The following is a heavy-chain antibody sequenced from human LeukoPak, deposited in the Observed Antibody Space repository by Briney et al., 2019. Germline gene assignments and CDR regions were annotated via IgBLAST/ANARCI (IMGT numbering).Heavy chain of an antibody. Sequence: GGSLRLSCAASGFTFSSYGMHWVRQAPGKGLEWVAVISYDGSNKYYADSVKGRFTISRDNSKNTLYLQMNSLRAEDTAVYYCAEDLRAYYYGSGSFDYWGQGTLVTVSS. J-gene: IGHJ4*02. V-gene: IGHV3-30*18. CDR1: GFTFSSYG. CDR2: ISYDGSNK. CDR3: AEDLRAYYYGSGSFDY. D-gene: IGHD3-10*01.